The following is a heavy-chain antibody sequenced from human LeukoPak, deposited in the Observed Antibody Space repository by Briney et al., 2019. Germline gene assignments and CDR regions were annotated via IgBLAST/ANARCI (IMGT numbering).Heavy chain of an antibody. CDR3: ARSPTYWYDSNGYPRGFDQ. CDR1: GGSISNYY. D-gene: IGHD3-22*01. J-gene: IGHJ4*02. CDR2: IYSSGTT. V-gene: IGHV4-4*07. Sequence: PSETLSLTCTVSGGSISNYYWSWIRQPAGKGLEWIGRIYSSGTTIYNPSLKSRVTMSVDTSKNQFSLKLSSVTAADTAVYFCARSPTYWYDSNGYPRGFDQWGQGTLLTVSS.